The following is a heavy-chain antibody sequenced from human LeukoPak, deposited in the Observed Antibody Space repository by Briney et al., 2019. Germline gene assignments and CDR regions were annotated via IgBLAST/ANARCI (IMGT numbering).Heavy chain of an antibody. D-gene: IGHD3-9*01. V-gene: IGHV4-59*01. CDR1: GGSISSYY. CDR3: ARSYYDILTGYQEFDY. Sequence: RTSETLSLTCTVSGGSISSYYWSWIRQPPGKGLHWIGYIYYSGSTNYNPSLKSRVTISVDTSKNQFSLKLSSVTAADTAVYYCARSYYDILTGYQEFDYWGQGTLVTVSS. CDR2: IYYSGST. J-gene: IGHJ4*02.